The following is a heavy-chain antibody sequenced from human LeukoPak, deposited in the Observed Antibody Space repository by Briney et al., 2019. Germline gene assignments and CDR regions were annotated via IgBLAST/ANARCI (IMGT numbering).Heavy chain of an antibody. J-gene: IGHJ5*02. CDR1: GFTFSSYG. CDR2: IWYDGSNK. CDR3: AKEQYAMVRGVGWFDP. D-gene: IGHD3-10*01. Sequence: GRSLRLSCAASGFTFSSYGMHWVRQAPGKGLEWVAVIWYDGSNKYYADSVKGRFTISRDNSKNTLYLQMNSLRAEDTAVYYCAKEQYAMVRGVGWFDPWGQGTLVTVSS. V-gene: IGHV3-33*06.